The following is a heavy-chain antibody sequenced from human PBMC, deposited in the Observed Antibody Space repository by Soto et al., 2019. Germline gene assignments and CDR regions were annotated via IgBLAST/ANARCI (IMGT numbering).Heavy chain of an antibody. CDR3: ARDHPTKGMDV. V-gene: IGHV1-69*12. D-gene: IGHD2-8*01. CDR1: GGTFSSYA. CDR2: IIPISGTA. Sequence: QVQLVQSGAEVKKPGSSVKVSCKASGGTFSSYAISWVRQAPGQGLEWMGLIIPISGTANYAQKFQGRVTNTAEESTRTACLELSSLRSDDTAVYYSARDHPTKGMDVWSQWTTVTVSS. J-gene: IGHJ6*02.